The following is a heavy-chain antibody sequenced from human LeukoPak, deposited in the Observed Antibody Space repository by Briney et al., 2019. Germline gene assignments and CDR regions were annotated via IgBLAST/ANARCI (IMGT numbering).Heavy chain of an antibody. CDR2: MNPNSGNT. Sequence: ASVKVSCKASGYTFSSYDINWVRQATGQGLEWMGWMNPNSGNTGYAQKFQGRVTITRNTSISTAYMELSSLRSEDTAVYYCARVGKNIVVPAAPSPYYFDYWGQGTLVTVSS. D-gene: IGHD2-2*01. CDR3: ARVGKNIVVPAAPSPYYFDY. CDR1: GYTFSSYD. V-gene: IGHV1-8*03. J-gene: IGHJ4*02.